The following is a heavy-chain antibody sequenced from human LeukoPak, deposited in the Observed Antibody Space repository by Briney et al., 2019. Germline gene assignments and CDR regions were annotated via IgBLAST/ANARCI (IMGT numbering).Heavy chain of an antibody. V-gene: IGHV3-23*01. D-gene: IGHD5-12*01. Sequence: GGSLSLSCAASGFTFSSYAMSWVRQAPGKGLEWVSAISGSGGSTYYAAPVKGRFTISRDNYKNMPHLQMNSLTADAPVDYYSAKYRHSGDVFDYYYGMDVWGQGTTVTVSS. CDR3: AKYRHSGDVFDYYYGMDV. J-gene: IGHJ6*02. CDR1: GFTFSSYA. CDR2: ISGSGGST.